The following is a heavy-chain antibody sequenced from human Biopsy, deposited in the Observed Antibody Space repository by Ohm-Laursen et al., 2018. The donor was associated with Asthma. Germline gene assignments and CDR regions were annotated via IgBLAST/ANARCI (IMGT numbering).Heavy chain of an antibody. D-gene: IGHD6-13*01. CDR1: GYTFIGCH. CDR2: INPNSGGT. CDR3: ARGQKSAGDRWFDP. J-gene: IGHJ5*02. Sequence: SVKVSCKASGYTFIGCHIHWMRQAPGQGLEWMGRINPNSGGTNYAQKIQGRVTMTRDTSISTAYMEASRLRSDDTAVYYCARGQKSAGDRWFDPWGQGTLVTVSS. V-gene: IGHV1-2*06.